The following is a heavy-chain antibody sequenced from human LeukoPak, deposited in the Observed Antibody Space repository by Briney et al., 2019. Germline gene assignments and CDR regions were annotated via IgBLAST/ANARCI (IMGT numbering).Heavy chain of an antibody. Sequence: ASVKVSCKASGYTFTSYYMHWVRQAPGQGLEWMGIINPSGGSTSYAQKFQGRVTMTRDTSTSTVCMELSSLRSEDTAVYYCATHTAMALDAFDIWGQGTMVTVSS. J-gene: IGHJ3*02. CDR1: GYTFTSYY. CDR2: INPSGGST. CDR3: ATHTAMALDAFDI. V-gene: IGHV1-46*01. D-gene: IGHD5-18*01.